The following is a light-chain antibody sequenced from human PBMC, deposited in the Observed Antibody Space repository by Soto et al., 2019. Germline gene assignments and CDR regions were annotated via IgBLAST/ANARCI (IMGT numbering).Light chain of an antibody. CDR1: SSNVGSNT. V-gene: IGLV1-44*01. J-gene: IGLJ3*02. Sequence: QSVLTQAPSASGTPGQRVTISCSGSSSNVGSNTVSCYQQVPGTAPKLLIYSNDQRPSGVPDRFSGSTSGTSASLAIGGLQSEDEADYYCAAWDDSLNGWVFGGGTKLTVL. CDR2: SND. CDR3: AAWDDSLNGWV.